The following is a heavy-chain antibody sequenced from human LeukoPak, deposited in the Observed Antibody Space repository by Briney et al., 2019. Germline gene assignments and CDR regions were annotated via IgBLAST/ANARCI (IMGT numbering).Heavy chain of an antibody. CDR3: ARGGKGTPDY. CDR1: SVPITTNNW. Sequence: SGTLSLTCAVSSVPITTNNWWSWVRQSPGKGLGWIGEIYHSGSTRYNPSLKSRATISVDKSKSQFSLKMTSVTAADTAFYYCARGGKGTPDYWGQGTLVTVSS. D-gene: IGHD2-15*01. J-gene: IGHJ4*02. CDR2: IYHSGST. V-gene: IGHV4-4*02.